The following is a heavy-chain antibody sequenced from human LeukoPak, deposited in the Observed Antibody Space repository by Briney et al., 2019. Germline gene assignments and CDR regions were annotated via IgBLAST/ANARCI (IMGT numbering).Heavy chain of an antibody. CDR3: GRDSFRYCSGGSCPWDY. J-gene: IGHJ4*02. CDR2: ISAYNGNT. D-gene: IGHD2-15*01. V-gene: IGHV1-18*01. CDR1: GYTFTSYG. Sequence: GASVKVSCKASGYTFTSYGISWVRQAPGQGLEWMGWISAYNGNTNYAQKLQGRVTMTTDTSTSTAYMELRSLRSDDTAVYYCGRDSFRYCSGGSCPWDYWGQGTLVTVSS.